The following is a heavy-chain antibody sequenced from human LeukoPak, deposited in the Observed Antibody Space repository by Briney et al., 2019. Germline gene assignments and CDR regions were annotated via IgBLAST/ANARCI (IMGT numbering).Heavy chain of an antibody. D-gene: IGHD2-15*01. CDR1: GGTFSSYA. CDR3: ARTELGYCSGGSCYAYFDY. J-gene: IGHJ4*02. CDR2: IIPIFGTA. V-gene: IGHV1-69*05. Sequence: ASVKVSCKASGGTFSSYAISWVRQAPGQGLEWMGRIIPIFGTANYAQKFQGRVTITTDESTSTAYMELSSLRSEDTAVYYCARTELGYCSGGSCYAYFDYWGQGTLVTVSS.